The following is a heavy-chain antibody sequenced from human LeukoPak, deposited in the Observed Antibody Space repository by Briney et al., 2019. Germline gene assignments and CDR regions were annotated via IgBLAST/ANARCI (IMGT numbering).Heavy chain of an antibody. J-gene: IGHJ3*02. Sequence: TSETLSLTCTVSGGSITNFYGGWIRQSPGKGLELIGYIYYSGTTNYSPSLKSRVSISVDTSKKQFSLKLSSVTAADTAVYYCARSPGGGFDIWGQGTMVTVSS. CDR1: GGSITNFY. CDR2: IYYSGTT. CDR3: ARSPGGGFDI. D-gene: IGHD2-15*01. V-gene: IGHV4-59*01.